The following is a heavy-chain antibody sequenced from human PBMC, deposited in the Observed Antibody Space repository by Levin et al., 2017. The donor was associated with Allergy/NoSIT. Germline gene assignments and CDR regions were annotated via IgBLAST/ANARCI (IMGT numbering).Heavy chain of an antibody. CDR2: INPNTGGT. CDR3: AREERGDMVRGISNLRKFDY. V-gene: IGHV1-2*02. J-gene: IGHJ4*02. CDR1: GYTFTGYY. Sequence: ASVKVSCKASGYTFTGYYMHWVRQAPGQGLEWMGWINPNTGGTDSAQMFQGRVTMTRDTSISTAYMELSRLRSDDTAVYYCAREERGDMVRGISNLRKFDYWGQGTLVTVSS. D-gene: IGHD3-10*01.